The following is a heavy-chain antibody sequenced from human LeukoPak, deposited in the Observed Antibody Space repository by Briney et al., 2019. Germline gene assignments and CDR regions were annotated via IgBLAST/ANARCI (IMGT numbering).Heavy chain of an antibody. Sequence: SETLSLTCTVSGGSISSDSYYWSWIRQPPGKGLEWIGYIYYSGSTYYNPSLKSRVTISVDTSKNQFSLKLTSVTAADTAVYYCARDSSGSITKGYLYYYMDVRGKGTTVTVSS. D-gene: IGHD3-22*01. CDR1: GGSISSDSYY. V-gene: IGHV4-30-4*08. CDR3: ARDSSGSITKGYLYYYMDV. J-gene: IGHJ6*03. CDR2: IYYSGST.